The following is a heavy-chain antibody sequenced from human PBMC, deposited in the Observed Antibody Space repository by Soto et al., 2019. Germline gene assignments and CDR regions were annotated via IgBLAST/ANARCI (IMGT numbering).Heavy chain of an antibody. CDR1: GGTFSSYA. J-gene: IGHJ5*02. CDR3: ARDKKYSPTNSDANWFDP. V-gene: IGHV1-69*13. Sequence: ASVKVSCKASGGTFSSYAISWVRQAPGQGLEWMGGIIPIFGTANYAQKFQGRVTITADESTSTAYMELSSLRSEDTAVYYCARDKKYSPTNSDANWFDPWGQGTLVTVSS. D-gene: IGHD2-15*01. CDR2: IIPIFGTA.